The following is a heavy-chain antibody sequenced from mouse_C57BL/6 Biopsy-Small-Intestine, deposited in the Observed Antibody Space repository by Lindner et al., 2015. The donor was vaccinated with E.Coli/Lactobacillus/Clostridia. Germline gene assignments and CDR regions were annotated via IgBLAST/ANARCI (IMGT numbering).Heavy chain of an antibody. Sequence: SVKVSCKASGYTFTGYFMHWVRQAPGQGLEWMGRINPGTGATDYAPNFQGRVTMTRDTPINTAYMELSRLTSDDTAVYYCSGGPYANLAWGQGTLVTVS. D-gene: IGHD6-5*01. J-gene: IGHJ3*01. CDR1: GYTFTGYF. CDR2: INPGTGAT. V-gene: IGHV14-4*02. CDR3: SGGPYANLA.